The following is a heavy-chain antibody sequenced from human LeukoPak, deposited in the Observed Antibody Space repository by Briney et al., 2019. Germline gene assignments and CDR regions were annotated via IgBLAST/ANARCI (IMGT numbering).Heavy chain of an antibody. Sequence: SQTLSLTCTVSGGSISSGTYYWSWIRQPAGKGLEWIGSIYHSGSTYYNPSLKGRVTISVDTSKNQFSLKLSSVTAADMAVYYCARVRDHLVATIDRGTPQSQQYYFDYWGQGTLVTVSS. CDR1: GGSISSGTYY. CDR2: IYHSGST. D-gene: IGHD5-12*01. J-gene: IGHJ4*02. CDR3: ARVRDHLVATIDRGTPQSQQYYFDY. V-gene: IGHV4-61*02.